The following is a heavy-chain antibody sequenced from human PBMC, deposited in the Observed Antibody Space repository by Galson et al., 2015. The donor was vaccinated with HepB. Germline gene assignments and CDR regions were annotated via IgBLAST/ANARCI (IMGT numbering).Heavy chain of an antibody. CDR2: FDPEDGET. D-gene: IGHD5-24*01. CDR1: GYTLTELS. Sequence: SVKVSCKVSGYTLTELSMHWVRQAPGKGLEWMGGFDPEDGETIYAQKFQGRVTMTEDTSTDTAYMELSSLRSEDTAVYYCATDFGYSHAVAFDIWGQGTMVTVSS. CDR3: ATDFGYSHAVAFDI. J-gene: IGHJ3*02. V-gene: IGHV1-24*01.